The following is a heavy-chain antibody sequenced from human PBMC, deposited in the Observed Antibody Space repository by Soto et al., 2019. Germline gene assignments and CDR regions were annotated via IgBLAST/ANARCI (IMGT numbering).Heavy chain of an antibody. V-gene: IGHV4-4*02. CDR3: AYSTGWYRHDV. J-gene: IGHJ3*01. D-gene: IGHD6-19*01. CDR1: GDSISNSRW. CDR2: IFHSGDT. Sequence: QVQLQESGPGLVKPSGTLSLTCAVSGDSISNSRWWTWVRQPPGKGLEWIGDIFHSGDTNYNPSLKSRVFISIDKSQNQFSLKVSSVTAADTAVYYCAYSTGWYRHDVWGQGTLVTVPS.